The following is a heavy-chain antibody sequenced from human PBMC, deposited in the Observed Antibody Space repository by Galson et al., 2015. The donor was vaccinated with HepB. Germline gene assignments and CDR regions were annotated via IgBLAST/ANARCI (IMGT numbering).Heavy chain of an antibody. CDR1: GFTFSDYY. Sequence: SLRLSCAASGFTFSDYYMSWIRQAPGKGLEWVSYISSRGSTIYYADSVKGRFTISRDNAKNSLYLQMNSLRDEDTAVYYCARSLEVIQQLVLYYFDYWGQGTLVTVSS. CDR2: ISSRGSTI. J-gene: IGHJ4*02. D-gene: IGHD6-6*01. CDR3: ARSLEVIQQLVLYYFDY. V-gene: IGHV3-11*04.